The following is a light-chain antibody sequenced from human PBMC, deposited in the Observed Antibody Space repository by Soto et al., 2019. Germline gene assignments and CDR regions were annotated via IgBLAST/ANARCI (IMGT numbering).Light chain of an antibody. V-gene: IGKV3-20*01. J-gene: IGKJ4*01. CDR3: QQYGSSPLT. Sequence: EIVLTQSPGTLSFSPGERSTLSCRSSQSVSSSYLAWYQQKPGQAPRLLIYGASTRDTDIPDRFNGSGSGTDFALTISRLEPEDFAVYYCQQYGSSPLTFGGGTKVDIK. CDR2: GAS. CDR1: QSVSSSY.